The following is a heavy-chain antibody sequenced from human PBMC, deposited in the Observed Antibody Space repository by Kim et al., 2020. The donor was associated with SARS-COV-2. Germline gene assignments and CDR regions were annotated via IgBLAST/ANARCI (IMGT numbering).Heavy chain of an antibody. CDR1: GYSFTNYY. Sequence: ASVKVSCKASGYSFTNYYIHWVRQAPGQGLEWMGMINTSNGDRNYPQDFRGRVTMTRDTSSSTVYMELSSLNSDDTAIYFCAREHPGATRGFDYCGQGTLVTVSS. CDR3: AREHPGATRGFDY. CDR2: INTSNGDR. V-gene: IGHV1-46*01. D-gene: IGHD1-26*01. J-gene: IGHJ4*02.